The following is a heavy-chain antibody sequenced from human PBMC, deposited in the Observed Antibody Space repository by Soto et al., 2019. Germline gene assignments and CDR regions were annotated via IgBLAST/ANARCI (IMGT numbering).Heavy chain of an antibody. CDR2: INPNSGGT. CDR3: ARGIDHSPTVTTGFDD. D-gene: IGHD4-17*01. CDR1: GYTFTGYY. J-gene: IGHJ4*02. Sequence: ASVKVSCKASGYTFTGYYMHWVRQAPGQGLEWMGWINPNSGGTNYAQKFQGWVTMTRDTSISTAYMELSRLRSDDTAVYYCARGIDHSPTVTTGFDDWGQGSRVTVAS. V-gene: IGHV1-2*04.